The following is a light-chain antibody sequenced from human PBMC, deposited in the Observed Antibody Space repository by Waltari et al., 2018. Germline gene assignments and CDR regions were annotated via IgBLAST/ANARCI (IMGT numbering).Light chain of an antibody. V-gene: IGLV1-36*01. Sequence: QSVLTQPPSVSEAPRQRVTISCSGSSSNIGSNAVNWYQQLPGKAPKLLIYHDDLLPSGVSVRFSGSKSGTSASLAISGLQSEDEAHYYCATWDDSLSGVVFGGGTKLTVL. J-gene: IGLJ3*02. CDR1: SSNIGSNA. CDR2: HDD. CDR3: ATWDDSLSGVV.